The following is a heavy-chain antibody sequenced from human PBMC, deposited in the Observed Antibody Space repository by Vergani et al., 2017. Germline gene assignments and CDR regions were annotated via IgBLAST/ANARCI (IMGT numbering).Heavy chain of an antibody. CDR2: ISYDGSNK. D-gene: IGHD6-6*01. CDR1: GFTFSTYG. CDR3: AKGLSYSSSPWDY. Sequence: QVQLVESGGGVVQPGRSLRLSCAASGFTFSTYGMHWVRQAPGKGLEWVAVISYDGSNKYYADSVKGRFTISRDNSKNTLYLQMNSLRAEDTAVYYCAKGLSYSSSPWDYWGQGTLVTVSS. V-gene: IGHV3-30*18. J-gene: IGHJ4*02.